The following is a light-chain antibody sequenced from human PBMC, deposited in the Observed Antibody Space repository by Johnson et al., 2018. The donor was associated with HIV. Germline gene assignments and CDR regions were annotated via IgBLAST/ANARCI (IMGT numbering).Light chain of an antibody. J-gene: IGLJ1*01. CDR1: SSNIGNNY. CDR2: DNN. Sequence: QSVLSQPPSVSAAPGQKVTISCSGSSSNIGNNYVSWYQQLPGTAPKLLIYDNNKRPSGIPDRFSGSKSGTSATLGITGLQTGDEGDYYCGTWDCRLSAGRVFGTGTKVTVL. CDR3: GTWDCRLSAGRV. V-gene: IGLV1-51*01.